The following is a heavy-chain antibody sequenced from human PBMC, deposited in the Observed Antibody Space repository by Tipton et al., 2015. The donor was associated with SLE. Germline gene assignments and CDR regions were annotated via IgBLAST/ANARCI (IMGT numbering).Heavy chain of an antibody. CDR2: INWNGGST. J-gene: IGHJ3*02. V-gene: IGHV3-20*04. Sequence: SLRLSCAASGFTFSSYAMSWVRQAPGKGLEWVSGINWNGGSTSYADSVKGRFTISRDNAKNSLYLQMNSLRAEDTALYYCARGDSGSYLDAFDIWGQGTMVTVSS. CDR3: ARGDSGSYLDAFDI. CDR1: GFTFSSYA. D-gene: IGHD1-26*01.